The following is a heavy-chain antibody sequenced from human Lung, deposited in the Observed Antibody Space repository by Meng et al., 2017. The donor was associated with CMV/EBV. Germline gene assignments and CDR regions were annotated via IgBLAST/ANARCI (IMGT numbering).Heavy chain of an antibody. CDR1: GYTFTGYY. D-gene: IGHD3-3*01. CDR2: INPNSGGT. V-gene: IGHV1-2*02. J-gene: IGHJ6*02. CDR3: AREMNVYYDFWSGYYPRPDYYYYGMDV. Sequence: ASXXVSXKASGYTFTGYYMHWVRQAPGQGLEWMGWINPNSGGTNYAQKFQGRVTMTRDTSISTAYMELSRLRSDDTAVYYCAREMNVYYDFWSGYYPRPDYYYYGMDVXGQGXTVTVSS.